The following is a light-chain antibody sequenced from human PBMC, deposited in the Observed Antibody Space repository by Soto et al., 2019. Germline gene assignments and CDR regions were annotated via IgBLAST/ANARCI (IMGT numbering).Light chain of an antibody. CDR2: GAS. V-gene: IGKV4-1*01. J-gene: IGKJ2*01. CDR3: QQHYSIPFT. Sequence: DFVMTQATDSLAVSLGERATINCKSSQSVLYNSNNKNHLGWFQQKPGHPPKLLIYGASFRPSGVPDRFSGSGSGTDFTLTISSLQAEDVAVYYCQQHYSIPFTFGQGTKLEI. CDR1: QSVLYNSNNKNH.